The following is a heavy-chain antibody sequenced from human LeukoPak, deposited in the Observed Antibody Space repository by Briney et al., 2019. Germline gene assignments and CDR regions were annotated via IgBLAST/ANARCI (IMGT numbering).Heavy chain of an antibody. V-gene: IGHV5-51*01. CDR1: GYTFTNYR. J-gene: IGHJ4*02. CDR3: ARHAGYCTGGKCYSFYYFDY. D-gene: IGHD2-15*01. Sequence: GESLKISCKASGYTFTNYRIGWVRHTPGKGLEWMGIIHPGDSDTRYRTSFQGQVTMSVDESTSTACLHWTSLKASDTAIYYCARHAGYCTGGKCYSFYYFDYWGQGTLVTVSS. CDR2: IHPGDSDT.